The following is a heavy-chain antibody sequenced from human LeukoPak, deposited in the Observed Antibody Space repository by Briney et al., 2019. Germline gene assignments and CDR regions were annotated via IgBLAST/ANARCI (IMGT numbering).Heavy chain of an antibody. J-gene: IGHJ5*02. CDR3: ARGGSVSTVSLFAP. Sequence: SQTLSLTCALSGDIVSSNSAAWNWIRQSPSRGLEWLVRTYYRSNMYYDSAVSVNIRISINPDTSKNQFSLHLNSVTPDDTAVYYCARGGSVSTVSLFAPWGQGTLVTVSS. CDR2: TYYRSNMYY. V-gene: IGHV6-1*01. CDR1: GDIVSSNSAA. D-gene: IGHD5/OR15-5a*01.